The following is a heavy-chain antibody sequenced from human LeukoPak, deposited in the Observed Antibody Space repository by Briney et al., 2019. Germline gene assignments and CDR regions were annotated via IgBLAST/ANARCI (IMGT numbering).Heavy chain of an antibody. Sequence: GETLKISCKGSGYSFTTYCIGWVRQLPGKDLQWMGIIYPGDSDSCYSPSFQGQVTISADKSISNSYLQWSSLKASDTAMYYCARRVYYNDSRTHAFDIWGQGTMVTVSS. CDR1: GYSFTTYC. J-gene: IGHJ3*02. D-gene: IGHD3-22*01. CDR2: IYPGDSDS. CDR3: ARRVYYNDSRTHAFDI. V-gene: IGHV5-51*01.